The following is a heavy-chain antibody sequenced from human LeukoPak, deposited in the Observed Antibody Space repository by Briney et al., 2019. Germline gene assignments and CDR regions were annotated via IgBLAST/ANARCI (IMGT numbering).Heavy chain of an antibody. CDR1: GFTFSSHA. D-gene: IGHD4-17*01. Sequence: PGKSLRLSCAASGFTFSSHALHWVRQAPGKGLEGGAVISYDGSNKYYADSVKGRFTISRDNSKHTLYLQMTSLRAEDTAVYYCARDVLYDYGDYGTPTFHYWGQGTLVTVSS. V-gene: IGHV3-30-3*01. CDR2: ISYDGSNK. CDR3: ARDVLYDYGDYGTPTFHY. J-gene: IGHJ4*02.